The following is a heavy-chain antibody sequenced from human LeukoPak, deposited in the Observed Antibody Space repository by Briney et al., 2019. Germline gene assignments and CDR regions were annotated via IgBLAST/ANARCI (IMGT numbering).Heavy chain of an antibody. CDR2: IYYTGNT. CDR3: ARDYYDSSGYLDY. CDR1: GDSITTSSYY. Sequence: PSETRSLTCTVSGDSITTSSYYWGWIRQPPGKGLEWIGSIYYTGNTYYNPSLKSRVTISVDTSKNQFSLKLSSVTAADTAVYYCARDYYDSSGYLDYWGQGTLVTVSS. D-gene: IGHD3-22*01. V-gene: IGHV4-39*07. J-gene: IGHJ4*02.